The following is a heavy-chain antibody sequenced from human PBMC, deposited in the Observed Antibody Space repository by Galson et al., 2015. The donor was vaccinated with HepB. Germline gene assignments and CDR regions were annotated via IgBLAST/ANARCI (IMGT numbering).Heavy chain of an antibody. CDR1: GFTFSSYG. V-gene: IGHV3-30*18. CDR2: ISYDGSNK. CDR3: AKVWVRGVLDDAFDI. Sequence: SLRLSCAASGFTFSSYGMHWVRQAPGKGLEWVAVISYDGSNKYYADSVKGRFTISRDNSKNTLYLQMNSLRAEDTAVYYCAKVWVRGVLDDAFDIWGQGTMVTVSS. J-gene: IGHJ3*02. D-gene: IGHD3-10*01.